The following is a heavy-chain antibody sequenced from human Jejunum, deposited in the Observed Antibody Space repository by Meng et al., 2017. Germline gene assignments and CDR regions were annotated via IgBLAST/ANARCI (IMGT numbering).Heavy chain of an antibody. Sequence: QGQLQESGPGLVKPSETLSLTCGVSGDSLTSGNYFWSWIQQPAGRGLEWVGRIHTSGSTNYNPSLMNRVTISLDTSRNQFSLKMYSVTAADTAVFYCARELQKSAYNQYYFDNWGQGTLVTVSS. D-gene: IGHD5-24*01. CDR3: ARELQKSAYNQYYFDN. J-gene: IGHJ4*02. V-gene: IGHV4-61*02. CDR2: IHTSGST. CDR1: GDSLTSGNYF.